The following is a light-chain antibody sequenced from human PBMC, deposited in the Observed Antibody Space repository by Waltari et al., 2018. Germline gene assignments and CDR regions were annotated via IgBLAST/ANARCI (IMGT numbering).Light chain of an antibody. CDR2: DVS. Sequence: QSALTQPASVSGSPGQSISISCTGTSSDVGGYDYVSWYQQYPGKDHQLMIFDVSNRPSGVSDRFSGSKSGNTASLTISGLRAEDETYYYCSSYSTSSTLMVFGGGTKVTVL. CDR1: SSDVGGYDY. V-gene: IGLV2-14*03. CDR3: SSYSTSSTLMV. J-gene: IGLJ2*01.